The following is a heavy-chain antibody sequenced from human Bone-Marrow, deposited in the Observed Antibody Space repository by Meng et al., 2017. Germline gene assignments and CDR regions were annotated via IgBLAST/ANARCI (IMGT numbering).Heavy chain of an antibody. V-gene: IGHV1-69*02. CDR2: IIPILGIA. Sequence: SVKVSCKASGGTFSSYTISWVRQAPGQGLEWMGRIIPILGIANYAQKFQGRVTITADKSTSTAYMELSSLRSEDTAVYYCAGKLGYCSGDSCYSDYYYYGMDVWGQGTTVTVSS. CDR1: GGTFSSYT. J-gene: IGHJ6*02. CDR3: AGKLGYCSGDSCYSDYYYYGMDV. D-gene: IGHD2-15*01.